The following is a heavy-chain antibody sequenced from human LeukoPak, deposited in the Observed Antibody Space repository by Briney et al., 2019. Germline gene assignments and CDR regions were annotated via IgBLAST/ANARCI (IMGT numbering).Heavy chain of an antibody. Sequence: GGSLRLSCAASGFTFSSYSMNWVRQAPGKGLEWVSSISSSSSYIYYADSVKGRFTISRDNAKNSLYLQMNSLRAEDTAVYYCARDLCGSTSCEAAFDIWGQGTMVTVSS. CDR2: ISSSSSYI. J-gene: IGHJ3*02. D-gene: IGHD2-2*01. V-gene: IGHV3-21*04. CDR1: GFTFSSYS. CDR3: ARDLCGSTSCEAAFDI.